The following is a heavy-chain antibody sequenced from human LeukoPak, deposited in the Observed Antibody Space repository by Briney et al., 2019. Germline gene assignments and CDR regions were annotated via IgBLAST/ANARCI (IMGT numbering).Heavy chain of an antibody. CDR3: AKEGATTSFDY. CDR1: GFTVSSNY. V-gene: IGHV3-53*01. D-gene: IGHD1-26*01. Sequence: GGSLRLSCAASGFTVSSNYMNWARQAPGKGLEWVSVIYSSGRTYYADSVKGRFTISRDNSKNTVYLQMNSLRAEDTAVYYCAKEGATTSFDYWGPGTLVTVSS. J-gene: IGHJ4*02. CDR2: IYSSGRT.